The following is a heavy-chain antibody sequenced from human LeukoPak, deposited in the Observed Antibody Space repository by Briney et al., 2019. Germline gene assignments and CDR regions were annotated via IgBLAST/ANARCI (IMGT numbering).Heavy chain of an antibody. Sequence: GASVKVSCKASGYTFTSYGISWVRQAPGQGLEWMGIINPSGGSTSYAQKFQGRVTMTRDTSTGTVYMELSSLRSEDTAVYYCARHPSPQLHHFDYWGQGTLVTVSS. D-gene: IGHD2-2*01. V-gene: IGHV1-46*01. CDR1: GYTFTSYG. CDR2: INPSGGST. J-gene: IGHJ4*02. CDR3: ARHPSPQLHHFDY.